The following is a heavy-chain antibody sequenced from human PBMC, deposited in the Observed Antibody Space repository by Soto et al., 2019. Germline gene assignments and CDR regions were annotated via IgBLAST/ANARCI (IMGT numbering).Heavy chain of an antibody. V-gene: IGHV3-7*01. CDR3: ARDSSSPMNKYGMDV. Sequence: EVQLVESGGGLVQPGGSLRLSCAASGFTFSSYWMSWVRQAPGKGLEWVANIKQDGSEKYYVDSVKGRFTISRDNAKNSLYLQMNSLRAEDTAVYYCARDSSSPMNKYGMDVWGQGTTVTVSS. CDR1: GFTFSSYW. D-gene: IGHD6-13*01. CDR2: IKQDGSEK. J-gene: IGHJ6*02.